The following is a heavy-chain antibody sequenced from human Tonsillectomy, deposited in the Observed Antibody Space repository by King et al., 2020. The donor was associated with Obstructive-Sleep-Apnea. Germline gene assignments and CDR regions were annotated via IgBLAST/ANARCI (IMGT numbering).Heavy chain of an antibody. D-gene: IGHD1-26*01. CDR2: SNAGNGNT. J-gene: IGHJ6*04. CDR1: GYTFTSYA. V-gene: IGHV1-3*02. CDR3: ARSSGSYDYYGLDV. Sequence: QLVQSGAEVKKPGASVKVSCKASGYTFTSYAIHWVRQAPGQRLEWMGWSNAGNGNTRYSQEFQGRVTITRDTFASTAYMELSSLRSGDMAVYYCARSSGSYDYYGLDVWGKGTTVTVSS.